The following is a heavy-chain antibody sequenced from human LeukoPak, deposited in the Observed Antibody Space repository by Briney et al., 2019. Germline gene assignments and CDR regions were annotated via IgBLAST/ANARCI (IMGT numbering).Heavy chain of an antibody. CDR1: GCTFSSYA. CDR3: AKDYCSSTSCYPVGAAFDI. Sequence: AGGSLRLSCAASGCTFSSYAMSWVRQAPGKGLEWVSAISGSGGSTCYADSVKGRFTISRDNSKNTLYLQMNSLRAEDTAVYYCAKDYCSSTSCYPVGAAFDIWGQGTMVTVSS. J-gene: IGHJ3*02. V-gene: IGHV3-23*01. D-gene: IGHD2-2*01. CDR2: ISGSGGST.